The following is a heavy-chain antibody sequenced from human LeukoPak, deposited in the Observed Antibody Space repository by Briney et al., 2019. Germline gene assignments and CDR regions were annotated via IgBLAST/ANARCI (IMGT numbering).Heavy chain of an antibody. CDR1: GFTFSSYA. D-gene: IGHD2/OR15-2a*01. Sequence: QTGGSLRLSCAASGFTFSSYAMHWVRQAPGKGLEWVAVISYDGSNKYYADSVKGRFTISRDNAKNSLYLQMNSLRAEDTAVYYCARDRGTTSLDYWGQGTLVTVSS. J-gene: IGHJ4*02. V-gene: IGHV3-30-3*01. CDR2: ISYDGSNK. CDR3: ARDRGTTSLDY.